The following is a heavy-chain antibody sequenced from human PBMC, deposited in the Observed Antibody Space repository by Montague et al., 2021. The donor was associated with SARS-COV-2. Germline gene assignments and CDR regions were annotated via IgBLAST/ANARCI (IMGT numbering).Heavy chain of an antibody. Sequence: PALVKPTQTLTLTCTFSGFSLSTSGMCVSWIRQPPGKALEWLAXXXWXXXKYXSTSLKTGLTISKDTSKNQVVLTMTNMDPVDTATYYCARILPIAAVGTDYWGQGTLVTVSS. D-gene: IGHD6-13*01. CDR1: GFSLSTSGMC. V-gene: IGHV2-70*01. CDR3: ARILPIAAVGTDY. CDR2: XXWXXXK. J-gene: IGHJ4*02.